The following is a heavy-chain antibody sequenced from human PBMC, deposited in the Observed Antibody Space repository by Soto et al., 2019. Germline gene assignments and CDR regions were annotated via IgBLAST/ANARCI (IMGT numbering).Heavy chain of an antibody. CDR2: ISYDGSNK. J-gene: IGHJ1*01. CDR3: ARDLGLVVVTAPGYFQH. Sequence: QVQLVESGGGVVQPGRSLRLSCAASGFTFSSYAMHWVRQAPGKGLERVAVISYDGSNKHYADSAKGRFTISRDNSKNTLYLQMNSLRAEDTAVYYCARDLGLVVVTAPGYFQHWGQGTLVTVSS. CDR1: GFTFSSYA. D-gene: IGHD2-21*02. V-gene: IGHV3-30-3*01.